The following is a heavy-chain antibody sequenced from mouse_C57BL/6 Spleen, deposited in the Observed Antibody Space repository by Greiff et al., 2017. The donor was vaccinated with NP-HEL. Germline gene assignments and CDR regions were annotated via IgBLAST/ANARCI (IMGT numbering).Heavy chain of an antibody. CDR1: GFTFSSYT. CDR2: ISGGGGNT. Sequence: EVQRVESGGGLVKPGGSLKLSCAASGFTFSSYTMSWVRQTPEKRLEWVATISGGGGNTYYPDSVKGRFTISRDNAKNTLYLQMSSLRSEDTALYYCARQDYYYGSSYVYWGQGTTLTVSS. D-gene: IGHD1-1*01. V-gene: IGHV5-9*01. J-gene: IGHJ2*01. CDR3: ARQDYYYGSSYVY.